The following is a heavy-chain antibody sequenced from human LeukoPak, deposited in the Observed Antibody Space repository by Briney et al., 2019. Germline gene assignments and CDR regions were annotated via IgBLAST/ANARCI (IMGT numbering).Heavy chain of an antibody. CDR3: ASLDAMVSYSWFDP. D-gene: IGHD5-18*01. J-gene: IGHJ5*02. V-gene: IGHV3-21*01. CDR2: ISSSSSYI. Sequence: PGGSLRLSCAASGFTFSSYSMNWVRQAPGKGLEWVSSISSSSSYIYYADSVKGRFTISRDNAKNSLYLQMNSLRAEDTAVYYCASLDAMVSYSWFDPWGQGTLVTVSS. CDR1: GFTFSSYS.